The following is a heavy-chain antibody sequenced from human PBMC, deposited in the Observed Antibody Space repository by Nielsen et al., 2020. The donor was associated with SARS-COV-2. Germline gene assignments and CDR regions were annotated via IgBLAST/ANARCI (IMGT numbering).Heavy chain of an antibody. V-gene: IGHV4-31*03. CDR1: GGSISSGGYY. CDR3: ARGVTTVTTSDY. D-gene: IGHD4-17*01. Sequence: LRLSCTVSGGSISSGGYYWSWIRQHPGKGLEWIGYIYYSGSTYYNPSLKSRVTTSVDTSKNQFSLKLSSVTAADTAVYYCARGVTTVTTSDYWGQGTLVTVSS. CDR2: IYYSGST. J-gene: IGHJ4*02.